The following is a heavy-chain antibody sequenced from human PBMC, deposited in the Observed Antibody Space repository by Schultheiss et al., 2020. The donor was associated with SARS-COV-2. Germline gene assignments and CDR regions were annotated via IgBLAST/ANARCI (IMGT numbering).Heavy chain of an antibody. V-gene: IGHV3-74*01. CDR3: ARDRRDQLLTPYFDY. J-gene: IGHJ4*02. Sequence: GGSLRLSCAASGFTFSSYWMHWVRQAPGKGLVWVSRINSDGSSTSYADSVKGRFTISRDNSKNTLYLQMNSLRAEDTAVYYCARDRRDQLLTPYFDYWGQGTLVTVSS. D-gene: IGHD2-2*01. CDR2: INSDGSST. CDR1: GFTFSSYW.